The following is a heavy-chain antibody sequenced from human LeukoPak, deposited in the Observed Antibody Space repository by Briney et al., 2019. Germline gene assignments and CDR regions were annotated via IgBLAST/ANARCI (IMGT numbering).Heavy chain of an antibody. CDR2: IRYDGSNK. V-gene: IGHV3-30*02. Sequence: PGGSLRLSCAASGLTLSSYGMHWVRHAPDRGLEWVAFIRYDGSNKYYADSVKGRFTISRDNSKNTLYLQMNSLRAEDTAVYYCAKASLRVVVISHFDYWGERTLLTVSS. J-gene: IGHJ4*02. D-gene: IGHD3-22*01. CDR1: GLTLSSYG. CDR3: AKASLRVVVISHFDY.